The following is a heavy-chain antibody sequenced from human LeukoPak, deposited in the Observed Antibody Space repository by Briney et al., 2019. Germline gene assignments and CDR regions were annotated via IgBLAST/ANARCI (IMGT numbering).Heavy chain of an antibody. J-gene: IGHJ4*02. CDR1: GGSISNSSYY. D-gene: IGHD3-10*01. V-gene: IGHV4-39*01. CDR3: ASYYAPGSSLFDD. CDR2: ICYSGST. Sequence: PSETLSLTCTVSGGSISNSSYYWAWIRQPPGKGLEWIGFICYSGSTYYSPPLRSRVTISVATSKNQFSLKLNSMTASDTAVYECASYYAPGSSLFDDWGEGTLVTVSS.